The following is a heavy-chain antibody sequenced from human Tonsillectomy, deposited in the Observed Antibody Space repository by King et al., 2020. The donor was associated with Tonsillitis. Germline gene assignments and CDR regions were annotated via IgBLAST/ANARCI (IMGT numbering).Heavy chain of an antibody. CDR3: ARLGRHSSGWWYFDY. J-gene: IGHJ4*02. D-gene: IGHD6-19*01. V-gene: IGHV3-33*08. Sequence: VQLVESGGGVVQPGRSMRLSCAASGVTFSSYGMHWVRQAPGKGLEWVAVIWYDGSNKYYADSVKGRFTISRDNSKNTLYLQMNSLRAEDTAVYYCARLGRHSSGWWYFDYWGQGTLVTVSS. CDR2: IWYDGSNK. CDR1: GVTFSSYG.